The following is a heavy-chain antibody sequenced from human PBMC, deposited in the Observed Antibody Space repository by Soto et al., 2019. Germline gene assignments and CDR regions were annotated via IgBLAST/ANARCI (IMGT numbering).Heavy chain of an antibody. J-gene: IGHJ4*02. CDR1: GASTVSHYH. Sequence: QVQLQESGPGLVKPSQTLSLTCSVSGASTVSHYHWTWIRQPPGKGLEWMGYIFTSGTTFYNPSRTRRLSISMDTSGNHFSLELRSVTAADTAVYYCALALGPTTGLDYWGQGTLVTVSS. CDR3: ALALGPTTGLDY. CDR2: IFTSGTT. D-gene: IGHD1-26*01. V-gene: IGHV4-31*02.